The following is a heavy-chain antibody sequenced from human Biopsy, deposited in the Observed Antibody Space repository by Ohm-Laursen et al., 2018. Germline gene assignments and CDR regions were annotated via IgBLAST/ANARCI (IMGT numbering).Heavy chain of an antibody. D-gene: IGHD3-3*01. Sequence: ASVKVSCKASGYTFAGYYLHWVRQAPGHGLEWMGWINPNSGNANYAQSFQGRLTVTRDTSISTAYMELTSLTFDDTAIYYCARVPAYPSIDGYYGLDLWGQGTRVTVSS. CDR2: INPNSGNA. CDR3: ARVPAYPSIDGYYGLDL. V-gene: IGHV1-2*02. CDR1: GYTFAGYY. J-gene: IGHJ4*02.